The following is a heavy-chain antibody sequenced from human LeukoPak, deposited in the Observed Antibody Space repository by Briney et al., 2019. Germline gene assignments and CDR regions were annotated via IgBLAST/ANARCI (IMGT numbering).Heavy chain of an antibody. CDR2: INHSGST. CDR1: GGSFSGYY. D-gene: IGHD3-9*01. J-gene: IGHJ6*03. Sequence: PSETLSLTCAVYGGSFSGYYWSWIRQPPGKGLEWIGEINHSGSTNYNPSLKSRVTISVDTSKNQFSLKLSSVTAADTAVYYCARDYDILTGPNYYYYMDVWGKGTTVTVSS. V-gene: IGHV4-34*01. CDR3: ARDYDILTGPNYYYYMDV.